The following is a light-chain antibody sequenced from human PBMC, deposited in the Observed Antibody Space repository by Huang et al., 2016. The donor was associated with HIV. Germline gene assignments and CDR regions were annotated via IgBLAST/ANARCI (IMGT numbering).Light chain of an antibody. CDR1: QNIDIY. Sequence: EIQMTQSPSSLPASVRDTVTITCRASQNIDIYLNWYQQRPGKAPKLLIYTASSLQAGVPSRFSGSGSGTDFTLTIDSLQPEDFATYYCLQSYSMFRTFGQGTKLDFK. V-gene: IGKV1-39*01. J-gene: IGKJ2*01. CDR2: TAS. CDR3: LQSYSMFRT.